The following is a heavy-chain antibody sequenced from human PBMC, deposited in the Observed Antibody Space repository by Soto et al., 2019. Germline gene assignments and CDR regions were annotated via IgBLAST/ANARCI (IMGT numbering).Heavy chain of an antibody. J-gene: IGHJ4*02. Sequence: GGSLRLSCAASGFTFSSYAMHWVRQAPGRGLEWVAVIPYDGSNKYYADSVKGRFTISRDNSKNTLYLQMNSLRAEDTAVYYCARGDSSGYYYADFDYWGQGTLDTVSS. CDR1: GFTFSSYA. V-gene: IGHV3-30-3*01. CDR2: IPYDGSNK. CDR3: ARGDSSGYYYADFDY. D-gene: IGHD3-22*01.